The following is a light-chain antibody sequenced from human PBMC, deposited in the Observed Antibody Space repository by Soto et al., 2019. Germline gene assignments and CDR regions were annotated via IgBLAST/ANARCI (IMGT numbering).Light chain of an antibody. J-gene: IGKJ2*02. CDR2: GAS. CDR3: QQWGT. V-gene: IGKV3-20*01. Sequence: EIVLTQSPGTLSLSPGERATLSCRASQSVSSSYLAWYQQKPGQAPRLLIYGASRRATGIPDRFSGSGSGTDFSLTIRRLEPADFAVYYCQQWGTFGQGTKLEIK. CDR1: QSVSSSY.